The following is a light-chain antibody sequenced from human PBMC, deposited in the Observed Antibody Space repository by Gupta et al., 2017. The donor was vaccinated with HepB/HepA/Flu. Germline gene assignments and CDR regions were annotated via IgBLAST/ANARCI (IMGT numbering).Light chain of an antibody. CDR2: AAS. J-gene: IGKJ1*01. V-gene: IGKV1-17*01. CDR1: QGIRND. Sequence: DIHMTRSPSSLSASLGDRVTITCRASQGIRNDLAWYQQKPGKAPNRLIYAASSLPRGVPSRFRGSGSGTEFSLTISSLQPEDLASYYCLQSRSYPWTFGQGTKVEI. CDR3: LQSRSYPWT.